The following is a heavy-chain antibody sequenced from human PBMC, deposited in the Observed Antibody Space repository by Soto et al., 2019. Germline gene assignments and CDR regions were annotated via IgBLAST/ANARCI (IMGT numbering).Heavy chain of an antibody. Sequence: QVQLVQSGAEVKKPGASVKVSCKASGYTFTSYGISWVRQAPGQGLEWMGWISAYNGNTNYAQKLQGRVTMTTDTSTSTAYMELRSLRSDDTAMYYCARVDDFWSGAYYYGMDVWGQGTTVTVSS. J-gene: IGHJ6*02. CDR2: ISAYNGNT. V-gene: IGHV1-18*01. CDR3: ARVDDFWSGAYYYGMDV. CDR1: GYTFTSYG. D-gene: IGHD3-3*01.